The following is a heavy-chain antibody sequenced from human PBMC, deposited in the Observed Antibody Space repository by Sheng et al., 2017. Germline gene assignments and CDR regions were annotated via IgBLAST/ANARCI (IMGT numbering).Heavy chain of an antibody. CDR1: GGSFSGFF. J-gene: IGHJ5*02. V-gene: IGHV4-34*01. CDR3: ARGRNITIVRGLPKRXNWFDP. CDR2: INHSGSI. Sequence: QVQLQQWGAGLLKPSGTLSLTCAVSGGSFSGFFWSWIRQPPGKELEWIGEINHSGSINYNPSLKSRVTISVDTSQNDFSLNLTSVTTADTAVYYCARGRNITIVRGLPKRXNWFDPWGQGTLVTVSS. D-gene: IGHD3-10*01.